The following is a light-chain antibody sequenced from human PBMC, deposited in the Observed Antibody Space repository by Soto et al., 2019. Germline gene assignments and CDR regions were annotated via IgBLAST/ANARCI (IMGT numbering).Light chain of an antibody. CDR2: GAS. CDR1: QSISISY. V-gene: IGKV3-20*01. J-gene: IGKJ2*01. Sequence: EIVLAQSPGTLSLSPGEAATLSCRASQSISISYLAWYQQKPGQAPRLLIYGASGRATGIPDRFSGSGSGTDFTLTISRLQPEDFAVYYCQQYCSSPQTFGQGTKLEIK. CDR3: QQYCSSPQT.